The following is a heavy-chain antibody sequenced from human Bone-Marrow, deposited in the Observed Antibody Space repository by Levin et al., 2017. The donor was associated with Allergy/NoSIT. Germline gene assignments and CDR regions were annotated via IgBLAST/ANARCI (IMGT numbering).Heavy chain of an antibody. CDR2: IKSKTDGGTT. J-gene: IGHJ4*02. Sequence: GESLKISCAASGFTFSNAWMSWVRQAPGKGLEWVGRIKSKTDGGTTDYAAPVKGRFTISRDDSKNTLYLQMNSLKTEDTAVYYCTTVKGATCVADYWGQGTLVTVSS. D-gene: IGHD1-26*01. V-gene: IGHV3-15*01. CDR1: GFTFSNAW. CDR3: TTVKGATCVADY.